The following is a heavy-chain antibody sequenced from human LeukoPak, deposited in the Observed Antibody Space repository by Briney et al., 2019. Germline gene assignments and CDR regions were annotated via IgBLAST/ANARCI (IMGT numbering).Heavy chain of an antibody. CDR3: ARRGSGENFDY. CDR1: GGSLSSYY. V-gene: IGHV4-59*01. CDR2: IYYSGST. D-gene: IGHD3-10*01. J-gene: IGHJ4*02. Sequence: SETLSLTCTVFGGSLSSYYWSWIRQPPGKGLEWIGYIYYSGSTNYNPSLKSRVTISVDTSKNQFSLKLSSVTAADTAVYYCARRGSGENFDYWGQGTLVTVSS.